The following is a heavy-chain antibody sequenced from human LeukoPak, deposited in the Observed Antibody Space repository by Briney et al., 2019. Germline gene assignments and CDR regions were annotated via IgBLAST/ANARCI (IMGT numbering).Heavy chain of an antibody. CDR1: GYTFTGYY. Sequence: ASVKVSCKASGYTFTGYYMHWVRQAPGQGLEWMGWINPNSGGTNYAQKFQGRVTMTRDTSISTAYMELSRLRSGDTAVYYCARGGSRTSGCFDYWGQGTLVTVSS. V-gene: IGHV1-2*02. D-gene: IGHD3-10*01. CDR3: ARGGSRTSGCFDY. CDR2: INPNSGGT. J-gene: IGHJ4*02.